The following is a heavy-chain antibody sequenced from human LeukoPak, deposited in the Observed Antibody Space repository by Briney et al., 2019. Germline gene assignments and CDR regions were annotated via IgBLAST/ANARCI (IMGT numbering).Heavy chain of an antibody. V-gene: IGHV4-39*07. J-gene: IGHJ4*02. D-gene: IGHD5-12*01. CDR1: GGSIYISNYF. CDR2: ISYSAST. CDR3: ARVRCRSGYDCCFDY. Sequence: SETLSLTCTVSGGSIYISNYFWAWIRQPPGKGLEWIGTISYSASTYYNPSLKSRVTISADTSKTQFSLKLSSVTAADTAVYYCARVRCRSGYDCCFDYWGQGTLVTVSS.